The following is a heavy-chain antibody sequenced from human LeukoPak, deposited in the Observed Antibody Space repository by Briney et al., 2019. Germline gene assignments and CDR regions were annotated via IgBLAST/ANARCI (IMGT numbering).Heavy chain of an antibody. V-gene: IGHV4-39*07. CDR2: IYYSGST. CDR3: ARGVTMVRGVLSGWFDP. D-gene: IGHD3-10*01. J-gene: IGHJ5*02. Sequence: SETLSLTCTLSGGSISSSSYYWGWIRQPPGKGLEWIGSIYYSGSTYYNPSLKSRVTISVDTSKNQFSLKLSSVTAADTAVYYCARGVTMVRGVLSGWFDPWGQGTLVTVSS. CDR1: GGSISSSSYY.